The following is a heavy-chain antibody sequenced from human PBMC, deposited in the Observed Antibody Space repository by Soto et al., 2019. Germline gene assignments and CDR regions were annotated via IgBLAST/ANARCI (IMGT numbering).Heavy chain of an antibody. CDR1: GYTFTSYG. Sequence: QVQLVQSEGELRQPGASVTVSCRASGYTFTSYGIIWVRQAPGQGLEWMGYISPNSGATTYAQNLQGRLTLTTDTSTSTAYMELRSLSSDDTAIYYCVSEMRTRSGTQNVFDYWGLGALVTVSS. J-gene: IGHJ4*02. CDR2: ISPNSGAT. V-gene: IGHV1-18*01. D-gene: IGHD6-25*01. CDR3: VSEMRTRSGTQNVFDY.